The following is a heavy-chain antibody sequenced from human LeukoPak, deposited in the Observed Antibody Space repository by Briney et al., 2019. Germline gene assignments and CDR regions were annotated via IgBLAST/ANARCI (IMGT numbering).Heavy chain of an antibody. CDR3: ARGIRLQRGEDYFDY. CDR2: ISSTSRYI. CDR1: GFTFSSYS. D-gene: IGHD3-10*01. Sequence: NPGGSLRLSCAAPGFTFSSYSMNWVRQAPGKGLEWVSSISSTSRYIFYIDSVKGRFTISRDNAKNSLYLQMNSLRAEDTAVYYCARGIRLQRGEDYFDYWGQGTLVTVSS. J-gene: IGHJ4*02. V-gene: IGHV3-21*01.